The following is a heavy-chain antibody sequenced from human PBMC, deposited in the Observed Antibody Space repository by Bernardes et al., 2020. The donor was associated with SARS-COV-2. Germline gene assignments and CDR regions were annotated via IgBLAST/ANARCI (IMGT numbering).Heavy chain of an antibody. CDR2: INPDDSDA. J-gene: IGHJ5*02. Sequence: GASLKISSKASGYSISNYWLGWVRPMPGKGLEWMGVINPDDSDARYNPSLQGQVTISADKSTGTAYLQWTNLKASDTAIYYCARRMTSGWFGAGYNWFDPWGQGTLVTVSS. CDR3: ARRMTSGWFGAGYNWFDP. CDR1: GYSISNYW. D-gene: IGHD6-19*01. V-gene: IGHV5-51*01.